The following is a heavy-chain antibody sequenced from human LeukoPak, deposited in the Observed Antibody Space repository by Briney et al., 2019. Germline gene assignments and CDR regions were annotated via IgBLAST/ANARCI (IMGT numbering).Heavy chain of an antibody. CDR2: ISGSGGDT. D-gene: IGHD3-10*01. CDR3: AKDVGVILFDY. J-gene: IGHJ4*02. V-gene: IGHV3-23*01. CDR1: GFTFSHYA. Sequence: GGSLRLSCAASGFTFSHYAMGWVRQAPGKGLEWVSTISGSGGDTHYADSVKGRFAISRDNSKNTLYLQMNNLRAEDTAVYYCAKDVGVILFDYWGQGTLVTVSS.